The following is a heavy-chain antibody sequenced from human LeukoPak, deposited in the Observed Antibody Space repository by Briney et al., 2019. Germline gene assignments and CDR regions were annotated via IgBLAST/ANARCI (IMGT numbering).Heavy chain of an antibody. CDR3: AKDAPIVVVSSPEYYFDY. Sequence: SETLSLTCTVSGGSISSYYWSWIRQPAGKGLEWIGRIYTSGSTNYNPSLKSRVTMSVDTSKNQFSLKLSSVTAADTAVYYCAKDAPIVVVSSPEYYFDYWGQGTLVTVSS. CDR1: GGSISSYY. J-gene: IGHJ4*02. CDR2: IYTSGST. D-gene: IGHD3-22*01. V-gene: IGHV4-4*07.